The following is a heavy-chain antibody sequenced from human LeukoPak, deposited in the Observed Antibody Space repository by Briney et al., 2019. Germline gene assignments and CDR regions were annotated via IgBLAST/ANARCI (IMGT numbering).Heavy chain of an antibody. D-gene: IGHD3-22*01. J-gene: IGHJ4*02. V-gene: IGHV3-23*01. Sequence: PGGTLRLSCAASGFTFSSYGMSWVRQAPGKGLEWVSAISGSGGSTYYADSVKGRFTISRDNSKNTLYLKMNSLRAEDTAVYYCAKTPDYYDSSGYLLWGQGTLVTVSS. CDR1: GFTFSSYG. CDR2: ISGSGGST. CDR3: AKTPDYYDSSGYLL.